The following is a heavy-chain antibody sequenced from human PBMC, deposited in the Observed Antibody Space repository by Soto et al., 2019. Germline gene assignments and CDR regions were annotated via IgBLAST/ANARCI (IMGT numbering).Heavy chain of an antibody. J-gene: IGHJ4*02. Sequence: EVQLLDSGGGLVQPGGSLRLSCAASGFTFNAYAMSWVRQAPGKGLEWVSAIGGSGGNRYYAASVKGRFTISRDNSKDTVDLQVSRLRVEDTAVYFCARVASDYINSVDHWGQGILVTVSS. CDR3: ARVASDYINSVDH. D-gene: IGHD4-4*01. V-gene: IGHV3-23*01. CDR1: GFTFNAYA. CDR2: IGGSGGNR.